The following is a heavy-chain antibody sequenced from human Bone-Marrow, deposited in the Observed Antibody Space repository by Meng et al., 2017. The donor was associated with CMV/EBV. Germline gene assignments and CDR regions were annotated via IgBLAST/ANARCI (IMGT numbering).Heavy chain of an antibody. Sequence: GGSLRLSCAASGFTFSSYAMHWVRQAPGKGLEWVANIKQDGSEKYYVDSVKGRFTISRDNAKNSLYLQMNSLRAEDTAVYYCATYYYDSSGYYPLGYWGQGTLVTVSS. D-gene: IGHD3-22*01. V-gene: IGHV3-7*01. CDR1: GFTFSSYA. CDR2: IKQDGSEK. CDR3: ATYYYDSSGYYPLGY. J-gene: IGHJ4*02.